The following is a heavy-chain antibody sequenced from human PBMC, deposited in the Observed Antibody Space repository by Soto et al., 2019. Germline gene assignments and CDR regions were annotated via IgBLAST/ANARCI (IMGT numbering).Heavy chain of an antibody. CDR2: IIPIFGTA. CDR1: GGTFSSYA. J-gene: IGHJ3*02. CDR3: ARPYYYDSSGYQDAFDI. Sequence: GASVKVSCKASGGTFSSYAISWVRQAPGQGLEWMGGIIPIFGTANYAQKFQGRVTITADESTSTAYMELSSLRSEDTAVYYCARPYYYDSSGYQDAFDIWGQGTMVTVSS. D-gene: IGHD3-22*01. V-gene: IGHV1-69*13.